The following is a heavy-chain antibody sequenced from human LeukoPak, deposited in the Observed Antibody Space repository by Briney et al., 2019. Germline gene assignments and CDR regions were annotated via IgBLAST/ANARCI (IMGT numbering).Heavy chain of an antibody. CDR1: GFTFSNYS. Sequence: GGSLRLSCAASGFTFSNYSMNWVRQAPGKGLEWVSSISSSSSYIYYADSVKGRFTISRDNAKNSLYPQMNSLRAEDTALYYCASLNRADCSSTSCHTHYWGQGTLVTVSS. CDR3: ASLNRADCSSTSCHTHY. CDR2: ISSSSSYI. J-gene: IGHJ4*02. V-gene: IGHV3-21*01. D-gene: IGHD2-2*01.